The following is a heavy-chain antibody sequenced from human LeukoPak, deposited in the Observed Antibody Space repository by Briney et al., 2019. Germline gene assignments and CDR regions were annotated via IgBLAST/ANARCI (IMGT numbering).Heavy chain of an antibody. V-gene: IGHV3-53*01. CDR2: IYSGGGA. J-gene: IGHJ5*02. CDR1: GFTVSSNY. CDR3: ARDFDSSGWFMFDH. Sequence: PGGSLRLSCAASGFTVSSNYMSWVRQAPGKGLEWVSVIYSGGGAFYADSVKGRFTISRDSSKNTLYLQMNSLTAADTAVYYCARDFDSSGWFMFDHWGRGTLVTVSS. D-gene: IGHD6-19*01.